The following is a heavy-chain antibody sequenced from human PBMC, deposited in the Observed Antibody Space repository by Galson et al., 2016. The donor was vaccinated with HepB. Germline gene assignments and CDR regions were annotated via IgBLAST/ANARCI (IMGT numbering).Heavy chain of an antibody. J-gene: IGHJ5*01. CDR1: GASINSSNW. CDR3: ARDSVVPGARMVFDS. Sequence: SETLSLTCAVSGASINSSNWWTWVRQATGKGLEWIGAIYNTGTSNHNPSLLSRFTMYIDTSRNRFSLHLHSLNAADTAVDYCARDSVVPGARMVFDSWGQGILVTVSS. V-gene: IGHV4-4*02. D-gene: IGHD2-2*01. CDR2: IYNTGTS.